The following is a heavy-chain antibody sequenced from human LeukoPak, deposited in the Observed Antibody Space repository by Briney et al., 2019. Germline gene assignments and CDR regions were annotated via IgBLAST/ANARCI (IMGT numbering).Heavy chain of an antibody. CDR3: ARIRYYYGSGSYSLGY. D-gene: IGHD3-10*01. Sequence: ASVKVSCKASGYTFIDYYIHWVRQDPGQGLEWMGWINPNSGGTNYGQKFQGRVTMTRDTSITTAYMELSRLISDETAVYYCARIRYYYGSGSYSLGYWGQGTLVTVSS. CDR2: INPNSGGT. V-gene: IGHV1-2*02. J-gene: IGHJ4*02. CDR1: GYTFIDYY.